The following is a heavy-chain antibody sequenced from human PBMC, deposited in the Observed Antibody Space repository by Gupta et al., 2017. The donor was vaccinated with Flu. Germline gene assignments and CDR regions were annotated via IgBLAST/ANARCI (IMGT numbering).Heavy chain of an antibody. Sequence: EVQLLESGGGLVQPGGSLRLSCAASGFTFSSYAMSWIRQAPGKGLGWVSAISGSGGSTYYADSVKGRFTISRDNSKNTLYLQMNSLRAEDTAVYYCAKDLGDYGGTNWFDPWGQGTLVTVSS. CDR1: GFTFSSYA. CDR2: ISGSGGST. D-gene: IGHD4-17*01. V-gene: IGHV3-23*01. J-gene: IGHJ5*02. CDR3: AKDLGDYGGTNWFDP.